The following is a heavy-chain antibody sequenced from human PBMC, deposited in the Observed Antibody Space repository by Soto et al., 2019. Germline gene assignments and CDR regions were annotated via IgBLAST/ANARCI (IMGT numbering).Heavy chain of an antibody. CDR2: IWYDGSNK. Sequence: GGSLRLSCAASGFTFSSYGMHWVRQAPGKGLEWVAVIWYDGSNKYYADSVKGRFTISRDNSKNTLYLQMNSLRAEDTAVYYCARGGGSPKDHYYGMDVWGQGTTVTVSS. CDR3: ARGGGSPKDHYYGMDV. J-gene: IGHJ6*02. D-gene: IGHD3-10*01. V-gene: IGHV3-33*01. CDR1: GFTFSSYG.